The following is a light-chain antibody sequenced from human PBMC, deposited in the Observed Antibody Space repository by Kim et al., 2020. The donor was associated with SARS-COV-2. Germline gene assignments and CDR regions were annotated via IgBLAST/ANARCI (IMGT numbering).Light chain of an antibody. V-gene: IGKV3D-7*01. CDR1: QSVSSSY. J-gene: IGKJ1*01. CDR3: QQDHNLPWT. CDR2: AAS. Sequence: PGQRAPPSCRASQSVSSSYLSWYQHKPGQAPRLLIDAASTRATAIPARFSGSGSGTDFTLTITSLQPEDFAVYYCQQDHNLPWTFGQGTKVDIK.